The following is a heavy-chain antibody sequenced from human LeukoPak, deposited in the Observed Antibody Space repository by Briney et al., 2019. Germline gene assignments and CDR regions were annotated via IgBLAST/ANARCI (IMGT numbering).Heavy chain of an antibody. J-gene: IGHJ4*02. CDR3: ARLNRGAGDY. CDR2: INHSGST. V-gene: IGHV4-34*01. Sequence: SETLSLTCAVYGGSFSGYYWSWIRQPPGKGLEWIGEINHSGSTNYNPSLKSRVTISVDTSKNQFSLKLSSVTAADTAVYYCARLNRGAGDYWGQGTLVTVSS. CDR1: GGSFSGYY. D-gene: IGHD1-26*01.